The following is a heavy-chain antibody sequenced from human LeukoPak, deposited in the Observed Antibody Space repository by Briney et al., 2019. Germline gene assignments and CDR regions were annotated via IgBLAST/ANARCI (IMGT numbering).Heavy chain of an antibody. D-gene: IGHD3-10*01. Sequence: SETLSLTCAVYGGSFSGYYWSWIRQPPGKGLEWSGEINHSGSTNYNPSLKSRVTISVDTSKNQSSLKLSAVTAADTAVYSCARRGSRPYYYYYGMDVWGQGTTVTVSS. CDR1: GGSFSGYY. V-gene: IGHV4-34*01. CDR3: ARRGSRPYYYYYGMDV. J-gene: IGHJ6*02. CDR2: INHSGST.